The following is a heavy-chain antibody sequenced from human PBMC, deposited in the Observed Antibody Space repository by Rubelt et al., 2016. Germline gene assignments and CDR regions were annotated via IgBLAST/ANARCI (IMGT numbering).Heavy chain of an antibody. D-gene: IGHD3-22*01. CDR3: ATGHHYDSSGYLDY. CDR2: INPNSGGT. J-gene: IGHJ4*02. CDR1: GYTFTGYY. Sequence: QVQLVQSGAEVKKPGASVKVSCKASGYTFTGYYMHWVRQAPGQGLEWMGWINPNSGGTNFARKVQGRVTMTEDTSTDTAYMELSSLRSEDTAVYYCATGHHYDSSGYLDYWGQGTLVTVSS. V-gene: IGHV1-2*02.